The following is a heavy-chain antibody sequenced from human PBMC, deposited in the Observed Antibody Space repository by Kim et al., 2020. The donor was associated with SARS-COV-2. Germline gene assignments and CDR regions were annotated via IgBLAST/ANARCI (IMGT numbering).Heavy chain of an antibody. Sequence: GGSLRLSCAASGLTFKNYCMTWVRQAPGTGLEWVASIKYDGSAEFYVDSVRGRFTISRDNAKDSVYLQLSSLRAEDTAVYYCAKGTNMDVWGQGTTVTVSS. CDR3: AKGTNMDV. J-gene: IGHJ6*02. CDR1: GLTFKNYC. CDR2: IKYDGSAE. V-gene: IGHV3-7*03. D-gene: IGHD1-1*01.